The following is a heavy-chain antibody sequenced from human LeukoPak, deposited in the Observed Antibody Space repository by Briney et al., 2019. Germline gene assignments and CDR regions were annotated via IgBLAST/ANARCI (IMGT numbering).Heavy chain of an antibody. Sequence: YPGGSLRLSCAASGFAFSSYAMSWVRQAPGKGLEWVSSIISSGGVTYYADSLKGRFTISRDNSKNTVYLQMDSLRAEDSAVYYCAKNAGYSYGLYYFDYWGQGTLVTVSS. CDR3: AKNAGYSYGLYYFDY. CDR2: IISSGGVT. D-gene: IGHD5-18*01. V-gene: IGHV3-23*01. J-gene: IGHJ4*02. CDR1: GFAFSSYA.